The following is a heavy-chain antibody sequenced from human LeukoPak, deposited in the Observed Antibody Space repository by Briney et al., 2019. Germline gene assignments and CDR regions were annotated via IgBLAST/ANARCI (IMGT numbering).Heavy chain of an antibody. Sequence: SETLSLTCAVYGGSFSGYYWSWIRQPPGKGLEWIGEINHSGSTNYNPSLKSRVTISVDTSKNQFSLKLSSVTAADTAVYYCAANWGTDYWGQGTLVTVSS. V-gene: IGHV4-34*01. CDR2: INHSGST. CDR3: AANWGTDY. CDR1: GGSFSGYY. D-gene: IGHD7-27*01. J-gene: IGHJ4*02.